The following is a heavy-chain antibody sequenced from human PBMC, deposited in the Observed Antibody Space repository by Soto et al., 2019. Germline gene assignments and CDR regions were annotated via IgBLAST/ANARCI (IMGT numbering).Heavy chain of an antibody. V-gene: IGHV4-31*03. D-gene: IGHD2-15*01. Sequence: QVQLQESGPGLVKPSQTLSLTCTVSGGSISSGGYYWSWIRQHPGKGLEWIGYIYYSGSTYYNPSLKSRVTRSVDTSKNQFSLKLSSVTAADTAVYYCAREIPVVVVAATLFGWFDPWGQGTLVTVSS. CDR1: GGSISSGGYY. J-gene: IGHJ5*02. CDR2: IYYSGST. CDR3: AREIPVVVVAATLFGWFDP.